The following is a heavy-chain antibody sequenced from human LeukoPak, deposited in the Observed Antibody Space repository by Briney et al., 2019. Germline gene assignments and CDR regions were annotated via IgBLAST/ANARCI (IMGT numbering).Heavy chain of an antibody. CDR2: INHSGST. V-gene: IGHV4-34*01. D-gene: IGHD4-17*01. CDR1: GFTFSTYA. J-gene: IGHJ4*02. CDR3: ASLDYGDEKIDY. Sequence: ETGGSLRLSCAASGFTFSTYAMSWVRQAPGKGLEWIGEINHSGSTNYNPSLKSRVTISVDTSKNQFSLKLSSVTAADTAVYYCASLDYGDEKIDYWGQGTLVTVSS.